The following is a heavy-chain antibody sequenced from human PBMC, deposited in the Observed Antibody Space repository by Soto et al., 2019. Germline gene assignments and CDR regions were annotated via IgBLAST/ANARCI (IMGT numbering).Heavy chain of an antibody. CDR1: GYTFTSYG. D-gene: IGHD3-10*01. Sequence: VASVKVSCKTSGYTFTSYGIAWVRQAPGQGLEWMGWISAYNGNTNYAQKLQGRVTMTTDTSTSTAYMELRSLRSDDTAVYYCARKSGFGSPFDPWGQGTLVTVSS. CDR2: ISAYNGNT. V-gene: IGHV1-18*01. J-gene: IGHJ5*02. CDR3: ARKSGFGSPFDP.